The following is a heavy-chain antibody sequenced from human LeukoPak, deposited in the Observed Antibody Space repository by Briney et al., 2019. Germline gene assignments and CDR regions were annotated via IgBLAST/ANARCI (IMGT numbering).Heavy chain of an antibody. CDR3: ARVDVLMVPPFGFYGMDV. J-gene: IGHJ6*02. D-gene: IGHD2-8*01. V-gene: IGHV1-18*01. CDR2: ISAYNGNT. CDR1: GYTFTSYG. Sequence: ASVKVSCKASGYTFTSYGISWVRQAPGQGLEWMGWISAYNGNTNYAQKLQGRVTMTTDTSTSTAYMELRSLRSDDTAVYYCARVDVLMVPPFGFYGMDVWGQGTTVTVSS.